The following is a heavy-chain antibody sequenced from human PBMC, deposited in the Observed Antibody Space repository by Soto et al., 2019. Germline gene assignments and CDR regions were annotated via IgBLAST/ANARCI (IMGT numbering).Heavy chain of an antibody. CDR2: IYYSGST. D-gene: IGHD6-19*01. CDR3: ARQIPFGGWYFDY. J-gene: IGHJ4*02. Sequence: QLQLQESGPGLVKPSETLSLTCTVSGGSISSSSHYWGWIRHPPGKGLEWIGSIYYSGSTNYNPSLKSRVTISVDTSKNQFSLKLSSVTAADTTVYYCARQIPFGGWYFDYWGQGTLVTVSS. CDR1: GGSISSSSHY. V-gene: IGHV4-39*01.